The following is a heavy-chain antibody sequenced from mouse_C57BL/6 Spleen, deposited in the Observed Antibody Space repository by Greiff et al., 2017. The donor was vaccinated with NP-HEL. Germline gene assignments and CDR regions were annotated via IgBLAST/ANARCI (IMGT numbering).Heavy chain of an antibody. CDR2: ISSGSSTI. V-gene: IGHV5-17*01. J-gene: IGHJ4*01. CDR1: GFTFSDYG. D-gene: IGHD1-1*02. Sequence: VQLQQSGGGLVKPGGSLKLSCAASGFTFSDYGMHWVRQAPEKGLEWVAYISSGSSTIYYADTVKGRFTISRDNAKNTLFLQMTSLRSEDTAMYYCASTKGSYYAMDYWGQGTSVTVSS. CDR3: ASTKGSYYAMDY.